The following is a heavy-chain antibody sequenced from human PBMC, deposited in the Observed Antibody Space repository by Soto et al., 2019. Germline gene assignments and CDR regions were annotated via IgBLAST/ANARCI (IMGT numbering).Heavy chain of an antibody. Sequence: PSETLSLTCTVSGGSMSSSSYYWNWIRQPPGKGLEWIGYIYYRGNTNYNPSLKSRVTISVDTSKNQFSLKLSSVTAADTAVYYCARQPGYYDILTGYSTYYFDYWGQGTPVTVSS. D-gene: IGHD3-9*01. CDR1: GGSMSSSSYY. J-gene: IGHJ4*02. V-gene: IGHV4-61*05. CDR3: ARQPGYYDILTGYSTYYFDY. CDR2: IYYRGNT.